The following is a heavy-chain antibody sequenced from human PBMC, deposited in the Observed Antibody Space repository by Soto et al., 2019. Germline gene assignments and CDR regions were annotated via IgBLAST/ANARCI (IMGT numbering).Heavy chain of an antibody. CDR1: GGTFSSYT. CDR3: ARGLVELVRAEYFQH. D-gene: IGHD6-13*01. CDR2: IIPILGIA. J-gene: IGHJ1*01. Sequence: QVQLVQSGAEVKKPGSSVKVSCKASGGTFSSYTSSWVRQAPGQGLEWMGRIIPILGIANYEQKFKGRVTITANKSTSIAYMGLSSPTSEDTAVYDWARGLVELVRAEYFQHGGQGTLVTVSS. V-gene: IGHV1-69*02.